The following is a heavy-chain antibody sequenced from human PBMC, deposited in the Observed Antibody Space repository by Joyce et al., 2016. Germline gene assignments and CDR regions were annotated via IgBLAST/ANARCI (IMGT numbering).Heavy chain of an antibody. CDR3: GSVFEY. CDR1: GFTFTNSW. Sequence: EVQLVESGGGLLQPGGSLRLSCAASGFTFTNSWMHWVRQAPGKGRVWVARVDSEGSVTSYGEAGKGRFTISRDNAKNMVYLQMNSLRTDDTAVYDCGSVFEYWGRGALVTVSS. CDR2: VDSEGSVT. J-gene: IGHJ4*02. V-gene: IGHV3-74*01.